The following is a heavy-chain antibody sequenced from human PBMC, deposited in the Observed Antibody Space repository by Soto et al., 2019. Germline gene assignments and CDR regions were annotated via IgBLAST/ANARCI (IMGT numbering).Heavy chain of an antibody. V-gene: IGHV3-74*01. D-gene: IGHD2-21*02. J-gene: IGHJ3*01. CDR1: GFTFSYYW. CDR3: ARGDKGGFDL. CDR2: IHSDGSST. Sequence: EVQLVESGGGLVQRGGSLRLSCAASGFTFSYYWMHWVRHAPGQGLVWVSHIHSDGSSTTHADSVKGRFTISRDNAKNPVYLQMNSLRAEDTAVYYCARGDKGGFDLWGQGTTVTVSS.